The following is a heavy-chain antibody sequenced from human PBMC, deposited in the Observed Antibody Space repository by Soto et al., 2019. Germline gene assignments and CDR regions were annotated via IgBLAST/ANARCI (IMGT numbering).Heavy chain of an antibody. CDR2: ISWDGGST. V-gene: IGHV3-43D*04. CDR3: AKSSGSSLLLDY. CDR1: GFTFDDYA. J-gene: IGHJ4*02. D-gene: IGHD1-26*01. Sequence: EVQLVESGGVVVQPGGSLRLSCAASGFTFDDYAMHWVRQAPGKGLEWVSLISWDGGSTYYADSVKGRFTISRDNSKNSLYLQMNSLRAEDTALYYCAKSSGSSLLLDYWGQGTLVTVSS.